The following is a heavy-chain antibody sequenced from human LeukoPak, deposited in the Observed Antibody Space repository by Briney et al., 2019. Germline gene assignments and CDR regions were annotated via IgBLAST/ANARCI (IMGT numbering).Heavy chain of an antibody. Sequence: GGSLRLSCAAPGVIFSRAWMHWVRQATGKGLVWVSHVKSDGSKTYSESVKGRFTISRDNNKDMVFLQMNSLRAEDTAVYYCATDGAYGLTHWGQGTLVTVSS. CDR2: VKSDGSKT. D-gene: IGHD3-16*01. J-gene: IGHJ4*02. CDR1: GVIFSRAW. V-gene: IGHV3-74*01. CDR3: ATDGAYGLTH.